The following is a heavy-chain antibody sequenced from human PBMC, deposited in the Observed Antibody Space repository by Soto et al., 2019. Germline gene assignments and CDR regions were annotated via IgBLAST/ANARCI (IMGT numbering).Heavy chain of an antibody. CDR2: IYYSGST. Sequence: QVQLQESGPGLVKPSQTLSLTCTVSGGSISSGGYYWSWIRQHPGKGLEWIGYIYYSGSTYYNPSLKSRVXXXVXXSTNQFSLKLSSVTAADTAVYYCARGGRRSPGMDVWGQGTTVTVSS. CDR1: GGSISSGGYY. J-gene: IGHJ6*02. CDR3: ARGGRRSPGMDV. V-gene: IGHV4-31*03.